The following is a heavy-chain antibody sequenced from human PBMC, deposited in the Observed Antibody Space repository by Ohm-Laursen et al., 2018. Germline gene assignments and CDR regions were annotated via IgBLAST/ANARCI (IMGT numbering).Heavy chain of an antibody. CDR3: ARDSSRRAREGGMDV. J-gene: IGHJ6*02. D-gene: IGHD6-6*01. CDR2: IKQDGSEK. V-gene: IGHV3-7*01. CDR1: GFTFSTYW. Sequence: SLRLSCAASGFTFSTYWMGWVRQAPGKGLEWVANIKQDGSEKYYVDSVKGRFTISRDNAKNSLYLQLNSLRAEDTAVYYCARDSSRRAREGGMDVWGQGTMVTVSS.